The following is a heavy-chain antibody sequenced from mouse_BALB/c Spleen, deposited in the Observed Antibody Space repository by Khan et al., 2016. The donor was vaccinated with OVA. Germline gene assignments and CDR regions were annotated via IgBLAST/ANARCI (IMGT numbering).Heavy chain of an antibody. CDR2: ISSGSSTI. CDR1: GFTFSTFG. V-gene: IGHV5-17*02. J-gene: IGHJ1*01. D-gene: IGHD2-12*01. CDR3: ARSRNDLWYFDV. Sequence: EVELVESGGGLVQPGGSRKLSCAASGFTFSTFGMHWVRQAPEKGLEWVAYISSGSSTIYYADTVKGRFTISRAYPKNTLFLQMTSLRSEDTAMYYCARSRNDLWYFDVWGAGTTVTGSS.